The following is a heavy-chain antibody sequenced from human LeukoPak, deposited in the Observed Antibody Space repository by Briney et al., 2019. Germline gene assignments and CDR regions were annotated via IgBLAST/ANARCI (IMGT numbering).Heavy chain of an antibody. D-gene: IGHD6-19*01. CDR1: GFTFSSYA. J-gene: IGHJ6*03. V-gene: IGHV3-30*01. Sequence: GGSLRLSCAASGFTFSSYAMHWVRQAPGKGLEWVAVISYDGSNKYYADSVKGRFTISRDNSKNTLYLQMDSLRGEDTAVYYCARGSNAVAGTTYYYYYMDVWGKGTTVTVSS. CDR2: ISYDGSNK. CDR3: ARGSNAVAGTTYYYYYMDV.